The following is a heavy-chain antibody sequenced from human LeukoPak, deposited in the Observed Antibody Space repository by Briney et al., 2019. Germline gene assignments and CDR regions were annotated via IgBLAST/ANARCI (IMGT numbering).Heavy chain of an antibody. Sequence: PGRSLGLSCAASGFTFSSYAMHWVRQAPGKGLEWVAVISYDGSNKYYADSVKGRFTISRDNSKNTLYLQMNSLRAEDTAVYYCARDPYSSSSGILFDYWGQGTLVTVSS. V-gene: IGHV3-30-3*01. CDR1: GFTFSSYA. CDR3: ARDPYSSSSGILFDY. J-gene: IGHJ4*02. D-gene: IGHD6-6*01. CDR2: ISYDGSNK.